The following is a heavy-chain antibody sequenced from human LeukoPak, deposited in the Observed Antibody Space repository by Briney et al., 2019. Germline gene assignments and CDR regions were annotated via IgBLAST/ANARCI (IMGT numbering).Heavy chain of an antibody. CDR2: INEDGSKK. D-gene: IGHD6-6*01. CDR1: GFTFRNYW. Sequence: GGSLRLSCAVSGFTFRNYWMIWVHQAPGKGLEWVANINEDGSKKYYVGSVEGRFTISRDDAKNSLFLQMNSLRDEDTGVYYCATSTYSSSPSWGQGTLVSVSS. V-gene: IGHV3-7*01. CDR3: ATSTYSSSPS. J-gene: IGHJ5*02.